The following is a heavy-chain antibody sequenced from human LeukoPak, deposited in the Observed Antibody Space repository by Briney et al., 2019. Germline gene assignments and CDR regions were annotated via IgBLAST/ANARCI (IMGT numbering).Heavy chain of an antibody. D-gene: IGHD3-10*01. J-gene: IGHJ1*01. CDR1: GFTFGKYW. V-gene: IGHV3-74*01. Sequence: QPGGSLRLSCVASGFTFGKYWMHWVRQAPGKELVCISRINNDGSTVYADSVAGRFTISRDNARDTLYLKMNSLRVEDTAVYYCARDYYGSIDLWGQGTLVTVSS. CDR2: INNDGST. CDR3: ARDYYGSIDL.